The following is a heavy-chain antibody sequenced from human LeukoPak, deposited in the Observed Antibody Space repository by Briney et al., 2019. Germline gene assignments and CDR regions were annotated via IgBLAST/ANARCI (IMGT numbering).Heavy chain of an antibody. Sequence: SETLSLTCAVYGGSFSGYYWSWIRQPPGKGLEWIGEINHSGSTNYNPSLKSRVTISVDTSKNQFSLKLSSVTAADTAVYYCARYYYDSSGYDDAFDIWGQGTMVTVSS. CDR1: GGSFSGYY. CDR3: ARYYYDSSGYDDAFDI. CDR2: INHSGST. D-gene: IGHD3-22*01. J-gene: IGHJ3*02. V-gene: IGHV4-34*01.